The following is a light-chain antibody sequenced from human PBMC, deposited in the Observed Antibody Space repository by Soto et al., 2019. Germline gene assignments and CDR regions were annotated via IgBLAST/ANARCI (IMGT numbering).Light chain of an antibody. V-gene: IGLV4-69*02. CDR2: LNSDGSH. Sequence: QLVLTQSPSASASLGASVKLTCTLSSGHSNNAIAWHQQQPEKGPRFLMKLNSDGSHSKGDGIFDRFSGSSSGAERYLTISSLQSEDEADYYCQTWSTGIVLFGGGTKLTVL. CDR3: QTWSTGIVL. CDR1: SGHSNNA. J-gene: IGLJ2*01.